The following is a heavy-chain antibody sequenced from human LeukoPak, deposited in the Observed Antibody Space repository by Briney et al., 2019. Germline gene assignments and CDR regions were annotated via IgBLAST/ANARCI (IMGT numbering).Heavy chain of an antibody. Sequence: GRSLRLSCAASGFTFDDYAMHWVRQAPGKGLEWVSGISWNSGSIGYADSVKGRFTISRDNAKNSLYLQMNSLRAEDMALYYCAAAEAGYFDYWGQGTLVTVSS. CDR2: ISWNSGSI. V-gene: IGHV3-9*03. CDR3: AAAEAGYFDY. D-gene: IGHD6-19*01. J-gene: IGHJ4*02. CDR1: GFTFDDYA.